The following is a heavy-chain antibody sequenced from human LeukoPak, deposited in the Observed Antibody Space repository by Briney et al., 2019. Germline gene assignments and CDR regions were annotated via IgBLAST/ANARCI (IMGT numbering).Heavy chain of an antibody. D-gene: IGHD5-12*01. CDR2: ISGSGGST. Sequence: GGSLRLSCAASGFTFSSYGMSWVRQAPGKGLEWVSAISGSGGSTYYADSVKGRFTISRDNSKNTLYLQMNSLRAEDTAVYYCARVLDHIVATPFDYWGQGTLVTVSS. CDR1: GFTFSSYG. J-gene: IGHJ4*02. V-gene: IGHV3-23*01. CDR3: ARVLDHIVATPFDY.